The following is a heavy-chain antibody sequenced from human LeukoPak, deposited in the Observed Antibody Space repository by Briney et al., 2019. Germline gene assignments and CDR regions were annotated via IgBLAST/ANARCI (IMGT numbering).Heavy chain of an antibody. Sequence: PGGSLRLSCAASGFTFSSYSMNWVRQAPGKGLEWVSSISSSSSYIYYADSVKGRFTISRDNAKNSLYLQMNSLRAEDTAVYYCARASSGYYYAEDFDYWGQGTLVTVSS. CDR1: GFTFSSYS. CDR3: ARASSGYYYAEDFDY. CDR2: ISSSSSYI. D-gene: IGHD3-22*01. V-gene: IGHV3-21*01. J-gene: IGHJ4*02.